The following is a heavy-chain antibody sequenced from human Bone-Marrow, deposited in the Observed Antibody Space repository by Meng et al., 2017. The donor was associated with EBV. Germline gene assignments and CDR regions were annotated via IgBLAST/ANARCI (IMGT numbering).Heavy chain of an antibody. CDR3: ASESGRGYTPDY. J-gene: IGHJ4*02. CDR1: GGTFNSDA. D-gene: IGHD3-10*01. V-gene: IGHV1-69*06. Sequence: QVWLGQAGAKVKKAGSSVKGSGKNSGGTFNSDAISWVRQAPGQGREWMGGLIPMLGAPNLAQKFQDRVTIIADKSTSTHYMELSSLRSDDTAVYYCASESGRGYTPDYWGRGTLVTVSS. CDR2: LIPMLGAP.